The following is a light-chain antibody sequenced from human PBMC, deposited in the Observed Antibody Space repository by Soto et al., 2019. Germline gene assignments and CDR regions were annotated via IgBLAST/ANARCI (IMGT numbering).Light chain of an antibody. CDR2: DAS. CDR1: RDIDNY. CDR3: HQYDNRPFN. Sequence: IQMTQSPSSLSASVGDRVTITCQASRDIDNYLNWYQQKPRKAPNLLIYDASNLETGVPLRFSGSRSGTHFTLTISSLQPEDIGKYYCHQYDNRPFNFGQVTKLEI. J-gene: IGKJ2*01. V-gene: IGKV1-33*01.